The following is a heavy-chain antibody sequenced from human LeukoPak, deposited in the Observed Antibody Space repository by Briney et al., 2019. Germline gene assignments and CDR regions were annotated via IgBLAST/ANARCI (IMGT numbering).Heavy chain of an antibody. CDR2: INHSGST. D-gene: IGHD2-21*02. J-gene: IGHJ5*02. CDR3: ARQHIVVVTATRGWFDP. CDR1: GGSFSGYY. Sequence: PSETLSLTCAVYGGSFSGYYWSWIRQPPGKGLEWIGEINHSGSTNYNPSLKSRVTISVDTSKNQFSLKLSSVTAADTAVYYCARQHIVVVTATRGWFDPWAQGTLVTVSS. V-gene: IGHV4-34*01.